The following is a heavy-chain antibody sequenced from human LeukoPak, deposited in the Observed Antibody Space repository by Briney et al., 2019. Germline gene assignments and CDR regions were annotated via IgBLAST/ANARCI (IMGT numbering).Heavy chain of an antibody. CDR2: INTDGSGT. Sequence: GGSLRLSCAASGFTFRNFWMYWVRQVPGKGLFWVSRINTDGSGTAYAEPVKGRFTISRDNANNTLYLQMNSLSAEDTGIYYCARDRAVTELDIWGLGTLVTVSS. V-gene: IGHV3-74*01. J-gene: IGHJ4*02. CDR1: GFTFRNFW. D-gene: IGHD4-11*01. CDR3: ARDRAVTELDI.